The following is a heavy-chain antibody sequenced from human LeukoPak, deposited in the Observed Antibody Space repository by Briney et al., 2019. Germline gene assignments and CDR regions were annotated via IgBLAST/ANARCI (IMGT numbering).Heavy chain of an antibody. CDR2: ISTSGGST. CDR1: GFTFSSYA. J-gene: IGHJ4*02. CDR3: AIMHPYYDGSGYWVQ. Sequence: GGSLRPSCAPSGFTFSSYAMSWVRQAQGKGLGWASGISTSGGSTSYADSVKGGFTISRDNPRNTLYMQMNSLRAEDTALYYCAIMHPYYDGSGYWVQWGQGTLVTVSS. V-gene: IGHV3-23*01. D-gene: IGHD3-22*01.